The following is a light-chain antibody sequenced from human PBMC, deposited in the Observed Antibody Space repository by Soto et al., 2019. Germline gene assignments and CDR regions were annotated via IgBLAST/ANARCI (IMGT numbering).Light chain of an antibody. CDR3: QQRSNWPLT. Sequence: PGERATLSCSASQSVSSIYFAWYQQKPGQAPRLLIYGVSSRATGIPDRFSGSGSGTDCTLTISSLQSEDVATYCQQRSNWPLTFGGGTKVDI. J-gene: IGKJ4*02. CDR2: GVS. CDR1: QSVSSIY. V-gene: IGKV3D-20*02.